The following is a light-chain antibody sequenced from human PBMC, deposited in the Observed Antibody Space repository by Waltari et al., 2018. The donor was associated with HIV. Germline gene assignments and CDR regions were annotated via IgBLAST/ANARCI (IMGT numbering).Light chain of an antibody. CDR1: QILLHSDGKTY. J-gene: IGKJ4*01. CDR2: EVS. CDR3: MQSIELPLT. V-gene: IGKV2D-29*01. Sequence: IVMTQTPLSLSVTPGQPASISCKSNQILLHSDGKTYLYWYLQKAGQPPQLLINEVSTRFSGVPDRFSGGGTWTDFSLKISRVEAEDVGIYYCMQSIELPLTFGGGTKVEIK.